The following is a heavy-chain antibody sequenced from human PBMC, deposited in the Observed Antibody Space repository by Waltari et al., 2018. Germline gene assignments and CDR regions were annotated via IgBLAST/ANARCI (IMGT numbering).Heavy chain of an antibody. J-gene: IGHJ4*02. CDR3: AKDLTMGDY. Sequence: EVQLVESGGGLVQPGRSLRLSCAASGFPFDDYAMHWVRQAPGKGLEWVSGISWNSGSIGYADSVKGRFTISRDNAKNSLYLQMNSLRAEDTALYYCAKDLTMGDYWGQGTLVTVSS. D-gene: IGHD3-10*01. CDR1: GFPFDDYA. CDR2: ISWNSGSI. V-gene: IGHV3-9*01.